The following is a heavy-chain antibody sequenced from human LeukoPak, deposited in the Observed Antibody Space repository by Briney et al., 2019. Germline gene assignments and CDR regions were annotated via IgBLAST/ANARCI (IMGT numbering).Heavy chain of an antibody. CDR3: ARHDPVGHFLRGMDV. Sequence: SETLSLTCAVSGGSISSGGYSWSWSRQPPGKGLEWIGYIYYTGSTIYNPSLRSRVTMSVDVSKNQFSLDLTSVTAADTAVCYCARHDPVGHFLRGMDVWGQGTTVTVSS. CDR2: IYYTGST. V-gene: IGHV4-61*08. D-gene: IGHD2/OR15-2a*01. J-gene: IGHJ6*02. CDR1: GGSISSGGYS.